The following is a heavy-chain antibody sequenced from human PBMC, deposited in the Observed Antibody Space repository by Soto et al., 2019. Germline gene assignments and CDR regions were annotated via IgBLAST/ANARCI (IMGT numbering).Heavy chain of an antibody. Sequence: PGGTLRLSCDASGFTFSRDSMNWVRQVPGKGLEWVGSISNGSSNTWYAHPAKGLSLFYRDNSQTSLFLQMNTLTPEDTAMYYCARVDYWGPGTQVTVSS. CDR2: ISNGSSNT. CDR3: ARVDY. J-gene: IGHJ4*02. V-gene: IGHV3-21*01. CDR1: GFTFSRDS.